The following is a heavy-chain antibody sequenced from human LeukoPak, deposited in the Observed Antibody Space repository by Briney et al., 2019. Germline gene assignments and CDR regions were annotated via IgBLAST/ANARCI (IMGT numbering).Heavy chain of an antibody. Sequence: GGSLSLSCAASGFTFSSYWMTWVRQAPGKGLEWVANIKQDGSDKYYVDSVKGRFTISRDNAKNSLYLQMNSLRADDTAVYYCARDPGGFDYWGQGTLVTVSS. J-gene: IGHJ4*02. CDR3: ARDPGGFDY. CDR2: IKQDGSDK. V-gene: IGHV3-7*01. D-gene: IGHD3-10*01. CDR1: GFTFSSYW.